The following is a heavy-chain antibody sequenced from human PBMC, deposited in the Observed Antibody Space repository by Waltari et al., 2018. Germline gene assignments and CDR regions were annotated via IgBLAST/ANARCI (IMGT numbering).Heavy chain of an antibody. CDR2: IYHSGST. D-gene: IGHD3-10*01. J-gene: IGHJ4*02. Sequence: QVQLQESGPGLMKPSETLSLTCAVSGYSISSGYYWCWIRQPPGKGLEWIGSIYHSGSTYYNPSLKSRVTISVDTSKNQFSLKLSSVTAADTAVYYCARGVVRGVSVDYWGQGTLVTVSS. CDR1: GYSISSGYY. CDR3: ARGVVRGVSVDY. V-gene: IGHV4-38-2*01.